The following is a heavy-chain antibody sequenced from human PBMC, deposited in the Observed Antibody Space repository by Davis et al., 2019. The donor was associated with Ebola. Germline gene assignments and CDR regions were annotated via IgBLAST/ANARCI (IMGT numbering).Heavy chain of an antibody. Sequence: ASVKVSCKASEYSFTTYYMHWVRQAPGQGLEWMGIINPSGGSTTYAQKFQGRVTVTRDTSTSTVYMELSSLRSDDTAVYYCARVSAYGMDVWGQGTTVTVSS. CDR3: ARVSAYGMDV. CDR1: EYSFTTYY. J-gene: IGHJ6*02. CDR2: INPSGGST. V-gene: IGHV1-46*01.